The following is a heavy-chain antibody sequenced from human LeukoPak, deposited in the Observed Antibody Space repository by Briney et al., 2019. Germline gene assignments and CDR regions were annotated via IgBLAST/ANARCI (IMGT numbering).Heavy chain of an antibody. CDR1: GYTFTRYY. CDR3: ASDNQPGYYDSSDFNWFDP. CDR2: INPSGGST. Sequence: GASVKVSCKASGYTFTRYYMHWVRQAPGQGLEWMGIINPSGGSTRYAQKFQGRVTMTRDTSTSTVYMELSSLRSEDTAVYYCASDNQPGYYDSSDFNWFDPWGQGTLVTVSS. J-gene: IGHJ5*02. D-gene: IGHD3-22*01. V-gene: IGHV1-46*01.